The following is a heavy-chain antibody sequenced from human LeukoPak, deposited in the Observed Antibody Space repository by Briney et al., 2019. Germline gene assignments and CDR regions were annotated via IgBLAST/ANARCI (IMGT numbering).Heavy chain of an antibody. CDR2: VHHSGRT. Sequence: PSETLSLTCGVSGGSFSDVYWSWIRQSPGKGLEWIGKVHHSGRTDYNPSLQSRVTISVDAPKNQFSLKLNSVTAADSAVYYCARTSTSPKARFDYWGRGTLVTVSS. J-gene: IGHJ4*02. CDR1: GGSFSDVY. V-gene: IGHV4-34*01. CDR3: ARTSTSPKARFDY. D-gene: IGHD6-6*01.